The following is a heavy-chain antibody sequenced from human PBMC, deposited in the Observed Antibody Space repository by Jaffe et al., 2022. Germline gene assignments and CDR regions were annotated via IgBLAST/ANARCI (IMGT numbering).Heavy chain of an antibody. CDR1: GFTFSSYG. J-gene: IGHJ4*02. Sequence: QVQLVESGGGVVQPGGSLRLSCAASGFTFSSYGMHWVRQAPGKGLEWVAFIRYDGSNKYYADSVKGRFTISRDNSKNTLYLQMNSLRAEDTAVYYCAKDYNLRASYGDTNYFDYWGQGTLVTVSS. CDR2: IRYDGSNK. CDR3: AKDYNLRASYGDTNYFDY. V-gene: IGHV3-30*02. D-gene: IGHD4-17*01.